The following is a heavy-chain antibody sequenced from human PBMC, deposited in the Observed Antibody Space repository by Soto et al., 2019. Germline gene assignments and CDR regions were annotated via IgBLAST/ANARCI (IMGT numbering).Heavy chain of an antibody. J-gene: IGHJ6*02. Sequence: GGSLRLSCAASGFTFSSYAMHWVRQAPGKGLEWVAVISYDGSNKYYADSVKGRFTISRDNSKNTLYLQMNSLRAEDTAVYYCARDVDYDFWSGYSALKYYYYGMDVWGQGTTVTVSS. V-gene: IGHV3-30-3*01. CDR2: ISYDGSNK. D-gene: IGHD3-3*01. CDR3: ARDVDYDFWSGYSALKYYYYGMDV. CDR1: GFTFSSYA.